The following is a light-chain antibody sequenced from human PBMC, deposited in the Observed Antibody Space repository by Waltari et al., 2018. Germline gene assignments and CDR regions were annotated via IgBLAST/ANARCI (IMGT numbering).Light chain of an antibody. CDR1: QSVSSY. V-gene: IGKV3-11*01. Sequence: EFVLTQSPATLSLSPGEGATLSCRASQSVSSYLAWYQQKPGQAPRLLIYDASNRATGIPARFSGSGSGTDFTLTISSREPEDFAVYDCQQRSNWPPGLTFGGGTKVEIK. J-gene: IGKJ4*01. CDR3: QQRSNWPPGLT. CDR2: DAS.